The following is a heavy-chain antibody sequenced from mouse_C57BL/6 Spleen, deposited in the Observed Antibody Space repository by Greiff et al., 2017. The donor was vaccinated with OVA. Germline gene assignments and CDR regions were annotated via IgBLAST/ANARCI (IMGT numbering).Heavy chain of an antibody. CDR2: IYPGDGDT. D-gene: IGHD2-2*01. V-gene: IGHV1-82*01. Sequence: VQLLQSGPELVKPGASVKISCKASGYSFSSSWMNWVKQRPGKGLEWIGRIYPGDGDTNYNGKFKGKATLTADKSSSTAYMQLSSLTSEDSAVYFCARLGGGYDYFDYWGQGTTLTVSS. J-gene: IGHJ2*01. CDR1: GYSFSSSW. CDR3: ARLGGGYDYFDY.